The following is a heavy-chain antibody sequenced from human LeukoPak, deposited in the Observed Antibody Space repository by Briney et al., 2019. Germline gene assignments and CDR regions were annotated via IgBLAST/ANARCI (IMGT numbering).Heavy chain of an antibody. Sequence: GGSLRLSCVGSGFLFDDHAMHWVRQPPGEGLEWVSVISWHGRTIGYGDSVKGRFTISRDNTKNSLFLQMNSLRPEDTASYYCAKSTDSSASPDSWGQGTLVTVSS. CDR3: AKSTDSSASPDS. J-gene: IGHJ5*02. CDR1: GFLFDDHA. V-gene: IGHV3-9*01. CDR2: ISWHGRTI. D-gene: IGHD3-22*01.